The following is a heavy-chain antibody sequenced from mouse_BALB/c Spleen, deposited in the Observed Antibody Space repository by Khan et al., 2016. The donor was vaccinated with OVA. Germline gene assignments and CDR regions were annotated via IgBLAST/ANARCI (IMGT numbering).Heavy chain of an antibody. J-gene: IGHJ4*01. CDR1: GYTFTAYD. V-gene: IGHV1S56*01. CDR2: IYPGDGST. CDR3: AREGRRGVGMDY. Sequence: QVRLQQSGPELVKPGALVKISCQASGYTFTAYDINWVKQRPGQGLEWIGWIYPGDGSTKYNENFKDKATLTADTSSNTAYMLRRGLTADESAVCVGAREGRRGVGMDYWGQGISVAVAS.